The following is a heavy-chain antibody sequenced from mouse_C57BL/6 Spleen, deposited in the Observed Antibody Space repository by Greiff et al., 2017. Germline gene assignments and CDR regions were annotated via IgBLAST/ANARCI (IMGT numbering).Heavy chain of an antibody. CDR1: GYSITSGYY. CDR3: ARDYYGSRGVPFDY. CDR2: ISYDGSN. J-gene: IGHJ2*01. Sequence: VQLKESGPGLVKPSQSLSLTCSVTGYSITSGYYWNWIRQFPGNKLEWMGYISYDGSNNYNPSLKNRISITRDTSKNRFFLKLNSVTTEDTATYYCARDYYGSRGVPFDYWGQGTTLTVSS. D-gene: IGHD1-1*01. V-gene: IGHV3-6*01.